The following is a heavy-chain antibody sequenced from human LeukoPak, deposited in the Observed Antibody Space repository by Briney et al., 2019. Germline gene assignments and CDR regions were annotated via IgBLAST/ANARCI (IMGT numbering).Heavy chain of an antibody. D-gene: IGHD6-13*01. CDR1: GFTFNNYA. V-gene: IGHV3-30-3*01. CDR3: ARDQAAPDYYYYYYMDV. J-gene: IGHJ6*03. CDR2: ISYDGSNK. Sequence: GGSLRLSCAASGFTFNNYAMHWVRQAPGKGLEWVAVISYDGSNKYYADSVKGRFTISRDNSKNTLYLQMNSLRAEDTAVYYCARDQAAPDYYYYYYMDVWGKGTTVTVSS.